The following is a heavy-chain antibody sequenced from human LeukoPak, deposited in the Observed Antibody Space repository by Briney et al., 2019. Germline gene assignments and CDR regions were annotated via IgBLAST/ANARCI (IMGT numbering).Heavy chain of an antibody. Sequence: GGSLRLSCAASGFTFSRYWMTWLRQAPGKGLEWVANIKQDGSETHYVDSVKGRFTISRDNAKNSLFLQMNSLRAEDTAVYYCARDKGTEGLLPRGDWYFDLWGRGTLVTVSS. D-gene: IGHD3-3*01. J-gene: IGHJ2*01. CDR2: IKQDGSET. V-gene: IGHV3-7*01. CDR3: ARDKGTEGLLPRGDWYFDL. CDR1: GFTFSRYW.